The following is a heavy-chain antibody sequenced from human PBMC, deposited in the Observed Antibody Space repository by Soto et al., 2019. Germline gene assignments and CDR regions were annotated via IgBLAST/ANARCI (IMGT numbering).Heavy chain of an antibody. CDR2: IYYSGST. Sequence: SETLSLTCTVSGGSISSYYWSWIRQPPGKGLEWIGYIYYSGSTNYNPSLKSRVTTSVDASKNQFSLKLSSVTAADTAVYYCARLERWFDPWGQGTLVTVSS. CDR3: ARLERWFDP. CDR1: GGSISSYY. D-gene: IGHD6-25*01. V-gene: IGHV4-59*08. J-gene: IGHJ5*02.